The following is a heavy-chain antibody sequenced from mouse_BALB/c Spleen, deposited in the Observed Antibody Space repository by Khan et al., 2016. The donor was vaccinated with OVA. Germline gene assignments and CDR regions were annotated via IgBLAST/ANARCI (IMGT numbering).Heavy chain of an antibody. CDR1: GYTFTSYW. V-gene: IGHV1-7*01. CDR2: INPSTGYT. Sequence: QVQLQQSGAELAKPGASVKMSCKASGYTFTSYWVNWVKQRPGQGLEWIGYINPSTGYTDYNQKFKDKATLTADKSSSTAYMQLSNLTSEDSAVYFCARRGLRWDSDYWGQGTTLTVSS. J-gene: IGHJ2*01. D-gene: IGHD1-1*01. CDR3: ARRGLRWDSDY.